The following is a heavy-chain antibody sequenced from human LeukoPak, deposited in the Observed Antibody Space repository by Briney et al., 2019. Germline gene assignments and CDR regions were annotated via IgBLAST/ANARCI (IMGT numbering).Heavy chain of an antibody. D-gene: IGHD5-12*01. CDR2: INADGTST. Sequence: GGSLTLSCAASEFTFSAYWMHWVRQVPGKGLVWVSRINADGTSTTHADSVKGRFTISRDNAKNTLYLQMNSLRAEDTAVYFCARGGLTGAFDIWGQGTMVTASS. CDR3: ARGGLTGAFDI. V-gene: IGHV3-74*01. J-gene: IGHJ3*02. CDR1: EFTFSAYW.